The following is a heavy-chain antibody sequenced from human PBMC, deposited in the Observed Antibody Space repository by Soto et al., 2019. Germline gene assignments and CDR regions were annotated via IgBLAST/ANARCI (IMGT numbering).Heavy chain of an antibody. CDR1: GYTFTSYY. Sequence: ASVKVSCKASGYTFTSYYINWVLQATGQGLEWMGWISAYNGNTNYAQKLQGRVTMTTDTPTSTAYMELRSLRSDDTAVYYCARSSRDTAMVPSWDWGQGTLVTVSS. CDR3: ARSSRDTAMVPSWD. D-gene: IGHD5-18*01. J-gene: IGHJ4*02. V-gene: IGHV1-18*01. CDR2: ISAYNGNT.